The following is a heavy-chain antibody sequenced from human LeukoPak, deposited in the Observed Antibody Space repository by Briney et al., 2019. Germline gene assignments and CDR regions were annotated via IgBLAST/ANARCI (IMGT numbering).Heavy chain of an antibody. V-gene: IGHV3-23*01. D-gene: IGHD2-8*01. CDR3: ARAFYCSNGVCSSSGDH. CDR2: ISGSGVYT. CDR1: GFPFSNYA. Sequence: GGSLRLSCAASGFPFSNYAMEWVRQAPGKGLEWVSGISGSGVYTYYADSAKGRFAISRDNSKNTLYLQMNSLRGEDTATYYCARAFYCSNGVCSSSGDHWGQGILVTVSS. J-gene: IGHJ4*02.